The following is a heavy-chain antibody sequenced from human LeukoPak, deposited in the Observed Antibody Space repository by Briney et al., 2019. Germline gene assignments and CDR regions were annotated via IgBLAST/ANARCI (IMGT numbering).Heavy chain of an antibody. J-gene: IGHJ4*02. CDR3: ARDHTDPGLFFDS. D-gene: IGHD2-21*01. CDR1: GFIFSNYW. V-gene: IGHV3-7*01. CDR2: IKFDGSEK. Sequence: GGSLRLSCAASGFIFSNYWMTWVRQAPGKGLEWVASIKFDGSEKYYVDSVKGRFTISRDNAKNSLYLQMNSLRAEDTALYYCARDHTDPGLFFDSWGQGTLVTVSS.